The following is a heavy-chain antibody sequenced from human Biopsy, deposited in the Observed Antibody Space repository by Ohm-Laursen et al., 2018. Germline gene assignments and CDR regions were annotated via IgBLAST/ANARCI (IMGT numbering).Heavy chain of an antibody. CDR1: TGTFNSYG. Sequence: ASVKVSCKSPTGTFNSYGIIWVRQAPGQGLEWMGRIIPILRTTAYAQTFLGRVAITADSPTSTVDMELTSLTSDDTAVYFCAREAIGYQLPCDDWGQGTLVTVSS. V-gene: IGHV1-69*11. J-gene: IGHJ4*02. D-gene: IGHD2-2*01. CDR2: IIPILRTT. CDR3: AREAIGYQLPCDD.